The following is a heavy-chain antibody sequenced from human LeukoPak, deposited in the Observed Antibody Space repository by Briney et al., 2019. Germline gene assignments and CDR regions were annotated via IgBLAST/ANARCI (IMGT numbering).Heavy chain of an antibody. J-gene: IGHJ4*02. V-gene: IGHV3-23*01. CDR2: VSGSGDST. CDR3: AKGYASGTYFHNY. Sequence: GGSLRLSCAASGFTFNNFAMNWVRRAPGKGLEWVSGVSGSGDSTYYADSVKGRFTISRDNSKNTLYLQMNSLRAEDAAVYYCAKGYASGTYFHNYWGQGTLVTVSS. CDR1: GFTFNNFA. D-gene: IGHD3-10*01.